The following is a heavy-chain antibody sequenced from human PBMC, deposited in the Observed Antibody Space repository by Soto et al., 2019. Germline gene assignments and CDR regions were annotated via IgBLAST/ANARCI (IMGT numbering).Heavy chain of an antibody. Sequence: SETLSLTCTVSGGSISSSSYYWGWIRQPPGKGLEWIGSIYYSGSTYYNPSLKSRVTISVDTSKNQFSLKLSSVTAADTAVYYCARLIFGVVIRGDFDYWGQGTLVTVSS. V-gene: IGHV4-39*01. CDR1: GGSISSSSYY. CDR2: IYYSGST. D-gene: IGHD3-3*01. CDR3: ARLIFGVVIRGDFDY. J-gene: IGHJ4*02.